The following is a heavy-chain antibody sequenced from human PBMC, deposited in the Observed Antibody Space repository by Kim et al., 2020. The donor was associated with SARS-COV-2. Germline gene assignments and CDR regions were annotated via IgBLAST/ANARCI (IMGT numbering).Heavy chain of an antibody. CDR3: ASPGWELPFDY. CDR1: GFTFSSYA. CDR2: ISYDGSNK. Sequence: GGSLRLSCAASGFTFSSYAMHWVRQAPGKGLEWVAVISYDGSNKYYADSVKGRFTISRDNSKNTLYLQMNSLRAEDTAVYYCASPGWELPFDYWGQGTLVTVSS. J-gene: IGHJ4*02. V-gene: IGHV3-30*04. D-gene: IGHD1-26*01.